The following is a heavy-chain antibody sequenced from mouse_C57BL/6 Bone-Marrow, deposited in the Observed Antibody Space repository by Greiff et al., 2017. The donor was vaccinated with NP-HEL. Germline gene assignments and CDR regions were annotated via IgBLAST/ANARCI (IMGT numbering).Heavy chain of an antibody. D-gene: IGHD2-1*01. J-gene: IGHJ3*01. CDR1: GFTFSSYA. V-gene: IGHV5-4*03. CDR2: ISDGGSYT. CDR3: ACYGNWFAY. Sequence: EVKLMESGGGLVKPGGSLKLSCAASGFTFSSYAMSWVRQTPEKRLEWVATISDGGSYTYYPDNVKGRFTISRDNAKNNLYLQMSHLKSEDTAMYYCACYGNWFAYWGQGTLVTVSA.